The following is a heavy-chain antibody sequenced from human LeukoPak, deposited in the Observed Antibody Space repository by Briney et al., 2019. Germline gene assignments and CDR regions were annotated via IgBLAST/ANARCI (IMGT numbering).Heavy chain of an antibody. CDR2: IRYDGSNK. Sequence: GGSLRLFCAASGFTFSSYGMHWVRQAPGKGLEWVADIRYDGSNKYYADSVKGRFTISRDNSQHTLYLQMNSQRAEHTAVYYCAKEVGYDSSGYLSYWGQGTLVTVSS. D-gene: IGHD3-22*01. V-gene: IGHV3-30*02. J-gene: IGHJ4*02. CDR3: AKEVGYDSSGYLSY. CDR1: GFTFSSYG.